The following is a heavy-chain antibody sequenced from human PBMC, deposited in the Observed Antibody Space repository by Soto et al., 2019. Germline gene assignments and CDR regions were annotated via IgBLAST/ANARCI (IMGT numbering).Heavy chain of an antibody. V-gene: IGHV3-7*02. Sequence: GGSLRLSCAASGFTFSSYWMSWVRQAPGKGLEWVAIIKQDGSEKYYVDSVKGRFTISRDNAKNTLYLQMNSLRAEDTAVYYCAKGKISLDYWGQGTLVTVSS. J-gene: IGHJ4*02. CDR2: IKQDGSEK. CDR1: GFTFSSYW. CDR3: AKGKISLDY.